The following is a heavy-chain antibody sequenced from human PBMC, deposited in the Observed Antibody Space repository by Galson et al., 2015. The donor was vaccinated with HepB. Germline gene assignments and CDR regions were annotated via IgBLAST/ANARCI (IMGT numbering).Heavy chain of an antibody. CDR2: IDPSDSYT. CDR3: ARHRGIGELVWEH. J-gene: IGHJ1*01. D-gene: IGHD3-10*01. V-gene: IGHV5-10-1*01. Sequence: QSGAEVKKPGESLKISCKGSGYSFTTYWISWVRQMPGKGLEWMGRIDPSDSYTYYSPSFQGHVSISVDKAITTVYLQWGSLKASDTAMSYCARHRGIGELVWEHWGQGTLVTVSS. CDR1: GYSFTTYW.